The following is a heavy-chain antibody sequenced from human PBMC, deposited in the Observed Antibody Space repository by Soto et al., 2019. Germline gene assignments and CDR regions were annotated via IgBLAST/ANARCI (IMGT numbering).Heavy chain of an antibody. J-gene: IGHJ4*02. CDR3: TKAAGARPYSSPWLY. D-gene: IGHD6-19*01. V-gene: IGHV3-53*01. CDR1: GFNVSGSY. Sequence: HPGGSLRLSCAASGFNVSGSYMSWFRQAPGRGLEWVALIYRDDNTYSADSVKGRFSISRDSSTNTLYLQMSSLRVDDTAVYYCTKAAGARPYSSPWLYWGQGTLVTVSS. CDR2: IYRDDNT.